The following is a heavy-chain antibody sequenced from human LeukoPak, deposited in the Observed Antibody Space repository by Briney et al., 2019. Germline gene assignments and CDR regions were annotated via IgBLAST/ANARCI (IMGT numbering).Heavy chain of an antibody. CDR2: MKQDGSEK. Sequence: TGGSLRLSCAASGFTLSSYWMSWVRQAPGKGLEWVANMKQDGSEKYFVDSVKGRFTISRDNAKNSLYLQMNSLRAEDTAVYYCARDLDWNGRGYFDYWGQGTLVAVSS. D-gene: IGHD1-1*01. CDR3: ARDLDWNGRGYFDY. CDR1: GFTLSSYW. J-gene: IGHJ4*02. V-gene: IGHV3-7*01.